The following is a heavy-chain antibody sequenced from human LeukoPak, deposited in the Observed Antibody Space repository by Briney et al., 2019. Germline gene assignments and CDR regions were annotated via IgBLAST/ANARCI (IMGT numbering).Heavy chain of an antibody. CDR3: AKLRRGFGELLINY. V-gene: IGHV3-23*01. D-gene: IGHD3-10*01. CDR1: GFTFSSYA. J-gene: IGHJ4*02. CDR2: ISGSGGST. Sequence: GGSLRLSCAASGFTFSSYAMSWVRQAPGKGLEWVSAISGSGGSTYYADSVKGRFTISRDNSKNTLYLQMNSLRAEDTAVYYCAKLRRGFGELLINYWGQGTLVTVSS.